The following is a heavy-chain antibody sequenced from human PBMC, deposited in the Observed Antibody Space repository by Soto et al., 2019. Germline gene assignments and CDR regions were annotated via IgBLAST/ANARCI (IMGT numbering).Heavy chain of an antibody. CDR3: ATLGIMVYARSGMDV. D-gene: IGHD2-8*01. V-gene: IGHV3-48*02. J-gene: IGHJ6*02. CDR1: GFTFSTYN. Sequence: PGGSLRLSCAASGFTFSTYNMNWVRQAPGKGLEWVSHISSSSSIIYYADSVKGRFTISRDNAKNSLYLQMNSLRDEDTAVYYCATLGIMVYARSGMDVWGQGTTVTVSS. CDR2: ISSSSSII.